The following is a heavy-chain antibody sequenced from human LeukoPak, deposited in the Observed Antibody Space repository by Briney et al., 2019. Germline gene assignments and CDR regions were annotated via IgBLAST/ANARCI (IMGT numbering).Heavy chain of an antibody. V-gene: IGHV4-39*07. CDR3: ARDKRYWYFDL. Sequence: PSETLSLTCTVSGGSISSRNYYWGWIRQPPGKGLEWIGSIYYTGSTYYNPSLKSRVTISVDTSKNQFSLKLSSVTAADTAVYYCARDKRYWYFDLWGRGTLVTVSS. CDR2: IYYTGST. J-gene: IGHJ2*01. D-gene: IGHD5-24*01. CDR1: GGSISSRNYY.